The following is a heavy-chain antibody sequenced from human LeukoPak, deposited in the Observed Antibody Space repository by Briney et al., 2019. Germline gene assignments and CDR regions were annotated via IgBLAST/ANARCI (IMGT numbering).Heavy chain of an antibody. Sequence: SETLSLTSTVSGGSISSYYWSWIRQPPGKGLEWIGYIYTSGSTNYNPSPKSRVTISVATSKNQFSLKLSSVTAADTAVYYCAIHVLDVGRFDYWGQGTLVTVSS. CDR3: AIHVLDVGRFDY. J-gene: IGHJ4*02. V-gene: IGHV4-4*09. D-gene: IGHD3-10*01. CDR2: IYTSGST. CDR1: GGSISSYY.